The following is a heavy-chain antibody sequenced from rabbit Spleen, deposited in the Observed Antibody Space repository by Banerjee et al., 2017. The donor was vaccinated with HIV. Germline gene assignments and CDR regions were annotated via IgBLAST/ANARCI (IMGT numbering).Heavy chain of an antibody. CDR3: ARDTASSFSSYGMDL. D-gene: IGHD8-1*01. J-gene: IGHJ6*01. Sequence: QSLEESGGDLVKPGASLTLTCTASGFTINGDYWMCWVRQAPGKGLEWIACIYGGVSGYTYYATWATGRFTCSKTSSTTVTLQVTSLTAADTATYFCARDTASSFSSYGMDLWGQGTLVTVS. CDR1: GFTINGDYW. CDR2: IYGGVSGYT. V-gene: IGHV1S40*01.